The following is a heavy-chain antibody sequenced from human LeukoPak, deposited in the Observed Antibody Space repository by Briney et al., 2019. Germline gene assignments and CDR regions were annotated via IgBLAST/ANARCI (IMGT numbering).Heavy chain of an antibody. V-gene: IGHV1-69*13. Sequence: GASVKVSYKASGGTFGSYVISWVRQAPGQGLEWMGGIIPIFGTAHYAQKFQGRLTITADESTSTVYMEMSSLRSEDTAMYYRAKEGDTALVTGYFDLWGRGTLVTVSS. D-gene: IGHD5-18*01. CDR1: GGTFGSYV. CDR2: IIPIFGTA. CDR3: AKEGDTALVTGYFDL. J-gene: IGHJ2*01.